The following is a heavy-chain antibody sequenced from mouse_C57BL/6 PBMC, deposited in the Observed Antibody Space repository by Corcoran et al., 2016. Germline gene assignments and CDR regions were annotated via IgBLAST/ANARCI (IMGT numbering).Heavy chain of an antibody. CDR1: GYAFSSYW. CDR3: ARGYYGNYWYFDV. J-gene: IGHJ1*03. CDR2: IYPGDGDT. Sequence: QVQLQQSGAELVKPGASVKISCKASGYAFSSYWMNWVKQRPGKGLEGIGQIYPGDGDTNYNGKFKGKATLTADKSSSTAYMQLSSLTSEDSAVYFCARGYYGNYWYFDVWGTGTTVTVSS. V-gene: IGHV1-80*01. D-gene: IGHD2-1*01.